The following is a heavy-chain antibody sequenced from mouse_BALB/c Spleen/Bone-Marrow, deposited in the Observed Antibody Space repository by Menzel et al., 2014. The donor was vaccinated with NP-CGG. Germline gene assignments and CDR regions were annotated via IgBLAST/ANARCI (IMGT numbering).Heavy chain of an antibody. CDR3: ARTFQPRRAMDY. Sequence: QVQLQQPGPELVRPGASVKMSCKASDYTFTSYWMHWVKQRPGQGLGWIGMIDPSNSETRLNQKFKDKATLYVDKSSNTAYVHLSSLTSEDSAVYYCARTFQPRRAMDYWGQGSSVTVSS. D-gene: IGHD6-1*01. CDR1: DYTFTSYW. CDR2: IDPSNSET. J-gene: IGHJ4*01. V-gene: IGHV1-74*01.